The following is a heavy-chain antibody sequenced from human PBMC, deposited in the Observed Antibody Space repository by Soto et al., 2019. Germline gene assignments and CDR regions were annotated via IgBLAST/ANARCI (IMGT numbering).Heavy chain of an antibody. CDR1: GFTVSSNY. V-gene: IGHV3-53*01. D-gene: IGHD6-13*01. Sequence: GGSLRLSCAASGFTVSSNYMSWVRQAPGKGLEWVSVIYSGGSTYYADSVKGRFTISRDNSKNTLYLQMNSLRAEDTAVYYCARSSSSWYPWDYWGQGTLVTVSS. CDR3: ARSSSSWYPWDY. J-gene: IGHJ4*02. CDR2: IYSGGST.